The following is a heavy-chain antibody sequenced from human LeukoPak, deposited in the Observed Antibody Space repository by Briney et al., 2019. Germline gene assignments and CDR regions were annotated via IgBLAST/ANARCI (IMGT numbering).Heavy chain of an antibody. V-gene: IGHV3-30*02. Sequence: HPGGSLRLSCAASGFTFSSYGMHWVRQAPGKGLEWVAFIRYDGSDKCYADSVKGRFTISRNNSKNTPYLQMNSLRAEDTAAYYCANLPIRGSGSYYTDYWGQGTLVTVSS. J-gene: IGHJ4*02. CDR1: GFTFSSYG. D-gene: IGHD3-10*01. CDR2: IRYDGSDK. CDR3: ANLPIRGSGSYYTDY.